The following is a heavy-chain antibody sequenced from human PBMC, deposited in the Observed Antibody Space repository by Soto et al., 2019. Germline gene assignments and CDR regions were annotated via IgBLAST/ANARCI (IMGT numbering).Heavy chain of an antibody. D-gene: IGHD7-27*01. CDR1: GFAFNSYW. CDR2: IKQDGSET. J-gene: IGHJ3*02. V-gene: IGHV3-7*01. Sequence: GGSLRLSCAASGFAFNSYWMTWVRQDPGQGLEWVASIKQDGSETYYVDFVKGRFTISRDNAKNSLFLQMKSLGVDDTAVYYCARLGILDLYDDLDIWGQGTVVTVSS. CDR3: ARLGILDLYDDLDI.